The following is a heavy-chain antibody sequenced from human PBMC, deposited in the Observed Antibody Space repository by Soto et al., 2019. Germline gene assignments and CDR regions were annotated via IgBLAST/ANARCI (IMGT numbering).Heavy chain of an antibody. CDR3: VFYGSGSYASYSYYGMDV. V-gene: IGHV1-69*06. CDR1: AGTFSSYA. J-gene: IGHJ6*02. Sequence: SVKVSCKASAGTFSSYAISWVRQATGQGLEWMGGIIPIFGTANYAQKFQGRVTITADKSTSTAYMELSSLRSEDTAVYYCVFYGSGSYASYSYYGMDVWGQGTTVTVSS. D-gene: IGHD3-10*01. CDR2: IIPIFGTA.